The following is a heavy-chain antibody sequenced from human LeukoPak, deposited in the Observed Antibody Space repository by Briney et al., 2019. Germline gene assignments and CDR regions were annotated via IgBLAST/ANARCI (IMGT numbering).Heavy chain of an antibody. V-gene: IGHV4-34*01. CDR3: ARGSGRFGEQWY. J-gene: IGHJ4*02. Sequence: ASETLSLTCAVYGGSFSGYYWSWIGQPPGKGLEWIGEINHSGSTNYNPSLKSRVTISVDTSKNQFSLKLSSVTAADTAVYYCARGSGRFGEQWYWGQGTLVTVSS. CDR1: GGSFSGYY. D-gene: IGHD3-10*01. CDR2: INHSGST.